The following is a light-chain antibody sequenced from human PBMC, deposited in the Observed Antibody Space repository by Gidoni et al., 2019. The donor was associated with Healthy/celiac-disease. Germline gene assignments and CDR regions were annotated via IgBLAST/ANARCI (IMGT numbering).Light chain of an antibody. CDR1: QSCSSY. V-gene: IGKV3-11*01. J-gene: IGKJ5*01. CDR3: QQRSNGPPEIT. Sequence: EIVMTQSPATLSLSPGESATLSCRASQSCSSYLAWYQQKPGQAPRRLIYDASISATGIPARFSGSGSGTCFTLTISVLEPEDFAVYYCQQRSNGPPEITFXQXTRLXIK. CDR2: DAS.